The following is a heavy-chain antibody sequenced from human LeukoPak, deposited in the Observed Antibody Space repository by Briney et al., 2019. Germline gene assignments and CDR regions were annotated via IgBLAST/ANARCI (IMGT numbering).Heavy chain of an antibody. Sequence: PGGSLRLSCAASGFTFSSYGMHWVRQAPGKGLEWVAVIWYDGSNKYYADSVKGRFTISRDNSKNTLYLQMNSLRAEDTAVYYCAKERAYCGGDCYRSFDYWGQGTLVTVFS. J-gene: IGHJ4*02. V-gene: IGHV3-33*06. D-gene: IGHD2-21*01. CDR3: AKERAYCGGDCYRSFDY. CDR1: GFTFSSYG. CDR2: IWYDGSNK.